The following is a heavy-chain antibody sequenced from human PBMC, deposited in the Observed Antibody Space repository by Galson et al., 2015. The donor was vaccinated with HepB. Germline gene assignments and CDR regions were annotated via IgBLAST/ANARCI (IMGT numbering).Heavy chain of an antibody. Sequence: SLRLSCAASGFTFDDYAMHWVRQAPGKGLEWVSGISWNSGSIGYADSVKGRSTISRDNAKNSLYLQMNSLRAEDTVLYYCAKDTDNDMVQGVIRGYYYYMDVWGKGTTVTVSS. J-gene: IGHJ6*03. CDR1: GFTFDDYA. D-gene: IGHD3-10*01. V-gene: IGHV3-9*01. CDR3: AKDTDNDMVQGVIRGYYYYMDV. CDR2: ISWNSGSI.